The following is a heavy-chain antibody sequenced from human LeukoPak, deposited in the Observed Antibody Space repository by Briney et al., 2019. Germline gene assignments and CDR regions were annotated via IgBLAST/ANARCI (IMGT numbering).Heavy chain of an antibody. J-gene: IGHJ6*02. CDR1: GYAFTTNW. CDR3: ARRRLRYGMDV. D-gene: IGHD5-12*01. CDR2: IYPADSDT. Sequence: GESLKISCKGSGYAFTTNWIGWVRQMPGKGLEWMGIIYPADSDTRYSPSFQGQVTISADKSISTAYLQWSSLKASDTAMYYCARRRLRYGMDVWGQGTTVTVSS. V-gene: IGHV5-51*01.